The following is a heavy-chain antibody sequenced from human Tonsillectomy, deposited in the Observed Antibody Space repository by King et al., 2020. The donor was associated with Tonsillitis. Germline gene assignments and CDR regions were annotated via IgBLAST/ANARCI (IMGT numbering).Heavy chain of an antibody. CDR2: TNYRSKWNY. Sequence: VQLQQSGPGLVKPSQTLSLTCAISGDSVSSYSAMWSWIRQSPSRGLKWLGRTNYRSKWNYDSAVSVSSRITISPDTSKNQLSLQLNSVTPEDTAVYYCARSTAGTFPFVQYWGQGTLVTVSS. CDR1: GDSVSSYSAM. J-gene: IGHJ4*02. D-gene: IGHD6-13*01. V-gene: IGHV6-1*01. CDR3: ARSTAGTFPFVQY.